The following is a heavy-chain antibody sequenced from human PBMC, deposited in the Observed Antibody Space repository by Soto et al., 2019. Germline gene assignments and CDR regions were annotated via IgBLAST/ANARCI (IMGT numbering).Heavy chain of an antibody. Sequence: SETLSLTCTVSGGSISSYYWSWIRQPPGKGLEWIGYIYYSGSTNYNPSLKSRVTISADTSKNQFSLKLSSVAAADTAVYYCARAGGSSSWSLRKQRNNYFDYWGQGTLVTVSS. CDR1: GGSISSYY. D-gene: IGHD6-13*01. CDR3: ARAGGSSSWSLRKQRNNYFDY. CDR2: IYYSGST. J-gene: IGHJ4*02. V-gene: IGHV4-59*01.